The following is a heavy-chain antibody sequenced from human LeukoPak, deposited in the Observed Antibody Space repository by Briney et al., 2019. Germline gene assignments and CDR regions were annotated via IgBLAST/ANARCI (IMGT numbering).Heavy chain of an antibody. Sequence: ASVKVSRKASGYTFTGYYMHWVRQAPGQGLEWMGRINPNSGGTNYAQKFQGRVTMTRDTSISTAYMELSRLRSDDTAVYYCARGVLMVYALGIPKNWFDPWGQGTLVTVSS. CDR1: GYTFTGYY. V-gene: IGHV1-2*06. D-gene: IGHD2-8*01. J-gene: IGHJ5*02. CDR3: ARGVLMVYALGIPKNWFDP. CDR2: INPNSGGT.